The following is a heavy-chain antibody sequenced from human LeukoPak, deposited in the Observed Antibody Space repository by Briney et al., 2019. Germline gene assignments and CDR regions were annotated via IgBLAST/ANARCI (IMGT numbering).Heavy chain of an antibody. J-gene: IGHJ4*02. CDR3: ARGELEPSYFGY. V-gene: IGHV4-4*07. Sequence: SETLSLTCTVSGGSIISSYYWSWIRQPAGKGLEYIGRIYASGSTSYNPSLKSRVTMSLDTSKNQFSLKLTSVTAVDTAVYYCARGELEPSYFGYWGQGTLVTVSS. CDR1: GGSIISSYY. D-gene: IGHD1-1*01. CDR2: IYASGST.